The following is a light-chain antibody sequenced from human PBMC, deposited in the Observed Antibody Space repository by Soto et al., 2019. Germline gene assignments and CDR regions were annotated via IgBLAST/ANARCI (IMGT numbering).Light chain of an antibody. CDR2: WAS. CDR1: QSILYSSNNKNY. Sequence: DIVMTQSPDSLAVSLGERATINCKSSQSILYSSNNKNYLAWYQQKAGQPPKLLFYWASSRQSGVPDRFSGSGSETDFTLTISSLXXXDVAIYYCQQHYEXPFTFGQGTKVELK. J-gene: IGKJ2*01. CDR3: QQHYEXPFT. V-gene: IGKV4-1*01.